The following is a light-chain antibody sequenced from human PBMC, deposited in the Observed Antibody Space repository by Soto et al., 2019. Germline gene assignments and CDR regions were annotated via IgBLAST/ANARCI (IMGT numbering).Light chain of an antibody. V-gene: IGKV3-15*01. J-gene: IGKJ3*01. CDR2: GAS. CDR3: QQYNDWPPGT. Sequence: EIVMTRSPATLSVSPGERATLSCRASQSVSSNLAWYQQKPGQAPRLLIYGASTRATGIPARFSGGGSGTDFTLTISSLQSEDFAVYYCQQYNDWPPGTFGPGTKVDIK. CDR1: QSVSSN.